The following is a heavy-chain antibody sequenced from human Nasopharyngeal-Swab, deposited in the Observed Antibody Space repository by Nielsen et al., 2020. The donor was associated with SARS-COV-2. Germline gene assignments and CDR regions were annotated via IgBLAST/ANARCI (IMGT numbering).Heavy chain of an antibody. D-gene: IGHD6-13*01. J-gene: IGHJ6*02. CDR2: ISAYNGNT. CDR3: ARVSPTSSWYSSYYYGMDV. Sequence: ASVKVSCKASGYTVTSYGISWVRQDPGQGLEWMGWISAYNGNTNYAQKLQGRVTMTTDTSTSTAYMELRSLRSDDTAVYYCARVSPTSSWYSSYYYGMDVWGQGTTVTVSS. V-gene: IGHV1-18*01. CDR1: GYTVTSYG.